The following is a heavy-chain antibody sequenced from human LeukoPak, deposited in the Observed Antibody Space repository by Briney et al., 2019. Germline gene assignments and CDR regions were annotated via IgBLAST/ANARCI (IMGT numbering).Heavy chain of an antibody. CDR2: IYYSGST. Sequence: PSETLSLTCTVSGGSIGSYYWSWIRQPPGKGLEWIGYIYYSGSTNYNPSLKSRVTISVDTSKNQFSLKLSSVTAADTAVYYCARGVEYSSSSGLGYWGQGTLVTVSS. V-gene: IGHV4-59*01. J-gene: IGHJ4*02. CDR1: GGSIGSYY. D-gene: IGHD6-6*01. CDR3: ARGVEYSSSSGLGY.